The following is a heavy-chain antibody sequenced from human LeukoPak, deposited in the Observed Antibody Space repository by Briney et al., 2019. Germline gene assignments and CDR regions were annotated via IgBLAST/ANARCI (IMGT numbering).Heavy chain of an antibody. J-gene: IGHJ4*02. V-gene: IGHV3-30*02. Sequence: GGSLRLSCAASGFTFSSYGMHWVRQAPGKGLEWVAFIRNDGGNKYSADSVKGRFTISRDNSKNTLYLQMNSLRPEDTAVYYCAKDPTYYYDSSGPDYWGQGTLVTVSS. CDR3: AKDPTYYYDSSGPDY. CDR1: GFTFSSYG. CDR2: IRNDGGNK. D-gene: IGHD3-22*01.